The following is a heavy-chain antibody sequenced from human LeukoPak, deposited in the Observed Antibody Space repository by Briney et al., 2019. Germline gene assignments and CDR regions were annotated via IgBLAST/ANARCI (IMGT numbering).Heavy chain of an antibody. D-gene: IGHD2-2*01. CDR1: GESLSRYY. CDR2: INHRGDT. V-gene: IGHV4-34*01. J-gene: IGHJ4*02. CDR3: ARPGYCSATTCTGHLDV. Sequence: PSETLSLTCAVYGESLSRYYWTWIRQPPGKGLEWIGEINHRGDTNYNPSLKSRVTISVDTSKNQFSLKVRSVTAADTGVYYCARPGYCSATTCTGHLDVWGQETLATVSS.